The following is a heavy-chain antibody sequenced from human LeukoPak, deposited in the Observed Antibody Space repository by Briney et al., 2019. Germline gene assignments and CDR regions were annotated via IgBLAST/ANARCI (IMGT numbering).Heavy chain of an antibody. D-gene: IGHD6-13*01. J-gene: IGHJ4*02. CDR1: GFTFSSYG. V-gene: IGHV3-30*03. CDR3: ARELGIAAAGTPDY. Sequence: GGSLRLSCAASGFTFSSYGMHWVRQAPGKGLEWVAVISYDGSNKYYADSVKGRFTISRDNSKNTLYLQMNSLRAEDTAVYYCARELGIAAAGTPDYWGQGTLVTVSS. CDR2: ISYDGSNK.